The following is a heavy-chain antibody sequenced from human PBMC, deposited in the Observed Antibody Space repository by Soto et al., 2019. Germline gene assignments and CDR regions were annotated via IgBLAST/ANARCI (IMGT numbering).Heavy chain of an antibody. D-gene: IGHD4-17*01. Sequence: SETLSLTCTVSGGSISSYYWSWIRQPPGKXLEWIGYIYYSGSTNYNPSLKSRVTISVDTSKNQFSLKLSSVTAADTAVYYCARSDIGGYGDYYYYGMDVWGQGTTVTVSS. CDR1: GGSISSYY. V-gene: IGHV4-59*01. CDR3: ARSDIGGYGDYYYYGMDV. J-gene: IGHJ6*02. CDR2: IYYSGST.